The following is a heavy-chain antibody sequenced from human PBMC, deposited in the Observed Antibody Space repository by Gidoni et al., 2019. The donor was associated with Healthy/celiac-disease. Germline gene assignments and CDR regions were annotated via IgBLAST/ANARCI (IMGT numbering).Heavy chain of an antibody. D-gene: IGHD2-15*01. CDR1: GGTFSSYA. CDR2: IIPIFGTA. J-gene: IGHJ6*02. CDR3: AREGLYCSGGSCYGGDGMDV. Sequence: QVQLVQSGAEVKKPGSSVKVSCKAFGGTFSSYAISWVRQAPGQGLEWMGGIIPIFGTANYAQKFQGRVTITADESTSTAYMELSSLRSEDTAVYYCAREGLYCSGGSCYGGDGMDVWGQGTTVTVSS. V-gene: IGHV1-69*01.